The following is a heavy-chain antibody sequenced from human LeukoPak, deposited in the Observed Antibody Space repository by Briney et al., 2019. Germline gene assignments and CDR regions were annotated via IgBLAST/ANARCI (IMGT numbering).Heavy chain of an antibody. J-gene: IGHJ4*02. CDR2: IEEDENNR. V-gene: IGHV3-7*03. CDR1: GFTFSSYW. Sequence: GGTLSLSCAASGFTFSSYWMTWIRQPPGKGLEWVATIEEDENNRYYVDSVKGRFTISRDNAKNSVYLQMNRLRVEDTAVYYCARDAGAYWGKGTLVMASS. CDR3: ARDAGAY.